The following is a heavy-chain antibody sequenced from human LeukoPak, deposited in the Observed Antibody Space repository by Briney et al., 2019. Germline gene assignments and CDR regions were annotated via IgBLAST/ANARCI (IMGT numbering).Heavy chain of an antibody. D-gene: IGHD6-19*01. J-gene: IGHJ3*02. Sequence: PGRSLRLSCAASGFTFDDYAMHWVRQAPGKGLEWVSGISWNSGSIGYADSVKGRFTISRDNAKNSLYLQMNSLRAEDTALYYCAKGSSGWYSAFDMWGQGTMVTVSS. CDR2: ISWNSGSI. CDR1: GFTFDDYA. CDR3: AKGSSGWYSAFDM. V-gene: IGHV3-9*01.